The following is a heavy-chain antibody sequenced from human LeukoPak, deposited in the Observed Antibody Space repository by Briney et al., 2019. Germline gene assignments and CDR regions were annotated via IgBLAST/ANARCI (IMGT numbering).Heavy chain of an antibody. CDR3: ARQTFGVLYFDS. CDR2: IYNSGST. V-gene: IGHV4-61*02. D-gene: IGHD3-10*01. CDR1: GGSISRGSYY. J-gene: IGHJ4*02. Sequence: SQTLSLTCIVSGGSISRGSYYWSWIRQPAGKGLEWMGRIYNSGSTNYNPSLKSRVTISTDMSKNQVSLKLSSVTAADTAVYYCARQTFGVLYFDSWGQGTLVIVSS.